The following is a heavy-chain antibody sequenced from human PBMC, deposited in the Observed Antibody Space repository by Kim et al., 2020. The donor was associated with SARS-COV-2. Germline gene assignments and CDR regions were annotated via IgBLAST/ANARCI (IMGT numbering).Heavy chain of an antibody. D-gene: IGHD1-26*01. CDR2: IGGDGTT. CDR3: LSLTNVGSDVLVV. CDR1: EFSFSEHW. Sequence: GGSLRLSCVASEFSFSEHWMHWIRQAPGKGLEWVSRIGGDGTTSYADSVKGRFTISRDSAKATLNLQMSSLRTEDTAIYYCLSLTNVGSDVLVVWGHGA. V-gene: IGHV3-74*01. J-gene: IGHJ3*01.